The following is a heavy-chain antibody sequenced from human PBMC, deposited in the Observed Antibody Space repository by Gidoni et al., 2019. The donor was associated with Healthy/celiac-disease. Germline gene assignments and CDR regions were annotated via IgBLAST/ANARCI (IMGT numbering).Heavy chain of an antibody. J-gene: IGHJ6*02. D-gene: IGHD3-10*01. V-gene: IGHV1-58*01. Sequence: QMQLVQPGPEVKKPGTSVQVSCKASGFTFTSSAVQWVRQARGQRLEWIGWIVVGSGNTNYAQKFQERVTITRDMSTSTAYMELSSLRSEDTAVYYCAAESGQLDGMDVWGQGTTVTVSS. CDR3: AAESGQLDGMDV. CDR2: IVVGSGNT. CDR1: GFTFTSSA.